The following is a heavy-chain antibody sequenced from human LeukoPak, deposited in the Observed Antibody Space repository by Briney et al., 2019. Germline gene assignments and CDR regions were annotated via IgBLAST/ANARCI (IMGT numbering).Heavy chain of an antibody. CDR1: GGSISSSSYY. D-gene: IGHD5-18*01. V-gene: IGHV4-39*01. CDR3: ARHIGYSYGYYYYYYMDV. Sequence: PSETLSLTCTVSGGSISSSSYYWGWIRQPPGKGLEWIGSIYYSGSTYYNPSLKSRVTISVDTSKNQFSLKLSSVTAADTAVYYCARHIGYSYGYYYYYYMDVWGKGTTVTISS. CDR2: IYYSGST. J-gene: IGHJ6*03.